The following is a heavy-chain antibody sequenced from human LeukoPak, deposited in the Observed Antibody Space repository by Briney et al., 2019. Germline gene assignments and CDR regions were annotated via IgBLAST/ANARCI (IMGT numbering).Heavy chain of an antibody. V-gene: IGHV3-66*01. CDR3: AKERNLEIAVAGTIFDY. D-gene: IGHD6-19*01. J-gene: IGHJ4*02. CDR1: GFTVSSNY. Sequence: PGGSLRLSCAASGFTVSSNYMGWVRQAPGKGLEWVSVIYSGGDTYYADSVKGRFIISRDNSKNMIYLEMSSLKAEDTAVYYCAKERNLEIAVAGTIFDYWGQGTLVTVSS. CDR2: IYSGGDT.